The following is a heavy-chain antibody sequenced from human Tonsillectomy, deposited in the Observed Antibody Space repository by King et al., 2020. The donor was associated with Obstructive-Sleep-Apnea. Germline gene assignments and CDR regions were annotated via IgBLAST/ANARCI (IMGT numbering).Heavy chain of an antibody. CDR3: AKDKTRYCSGGSCFYFDY. V-gene: IGHV3-30*02. Sequence: VQLVESGGGVVQPGRSLRLSCAASGFTFSSYGMHWVRQAPGKGLEWVAFIRYDGSNKYYADSVKGRFTISRDNSKNTLYLQTNSLRAEDTAVYYCAKDKTRYCSGGSCFYFDYWGQGTLVTVSS. CDR1: GFTFSSYG. CDR2: IRYDGSNK. J-gene: IGHJ4*02. D-gene: IGHD2-15*01.